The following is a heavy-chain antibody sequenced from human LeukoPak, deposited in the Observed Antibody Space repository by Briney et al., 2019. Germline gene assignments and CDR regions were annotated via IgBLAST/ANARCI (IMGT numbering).Heavy chain of an antibody. V-gene: IGHV1-69*13. J-gene: IGHJ4*02. CDR1: GGTFSSYA. Sequence: SVKVSCKASGGTFSSYAISWVRQAPGQGLEWMGGIIPIFGTANYAQKFQGRVTITAGESTSTAYMELSSLKSEDTAVYYCARLPHSSGWYRGYYFDYWGQGTLVTVSS. D-gene: IGHD6-19*01. CDR2: IIPIFGTA. CDR3: ARLPHSSGWYRGYYFDY.